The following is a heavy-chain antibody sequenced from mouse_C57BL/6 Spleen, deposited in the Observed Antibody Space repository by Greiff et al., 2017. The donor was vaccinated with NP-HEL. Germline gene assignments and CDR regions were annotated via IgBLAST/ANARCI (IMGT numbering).Heavy chain of an antibody. J-gene: IGHJ2*01. V-gene: IGHV14-4*01. D-gene: IGHD1-1*01. Sequence: EVQLQQSGAELVRPGASVKLSCTASGFNIKDDYMHWVKQRPEQGLEWIGWIDPENGDTEYASQFQGKATITADTSSNTAYLQLSSLTSEDTAVYYCTTGFITTVVATNYWGQGTTLTVSS. CDR3: TTGFITTVVATNY. CDR1: GFNIKDDY. CDR2: IDPENGDT.